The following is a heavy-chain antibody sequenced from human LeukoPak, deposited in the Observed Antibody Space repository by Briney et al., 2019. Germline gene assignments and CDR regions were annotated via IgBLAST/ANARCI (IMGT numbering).Heavy chain of an antibody. CDR2: ISAGWGGT. Sequence: GGSLRLSCAASGFTFGDSAMTWVRQAPGKGLEGISAISAGWGGTIYADSVQDRLTMSRDNSRNPLYLQMNSLRIDDTAIYYCAKGGNNAPLDYWGQGTLVTVSS. CDR3: AKGGNNAPLDY. J-gene: IGHJ4*02. D-gene: IGHD3-16*01. CDR1: GFTFGDSA. V-gene: IGHV3-23*01.